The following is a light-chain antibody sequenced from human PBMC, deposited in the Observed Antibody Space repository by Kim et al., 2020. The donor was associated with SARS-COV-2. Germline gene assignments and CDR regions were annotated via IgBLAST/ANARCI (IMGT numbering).Light chain of an antibody. CDR3: QQYYSYPVT. CDR2: AAS. Sequence: ASTGDRVTITCRASQGISSYLAWYQQKPGKAPKLLIYAASTLQSGVPSRFSGSGSGTDFTLTISCLQSEDFATYYCQQYYSYPVTFGQGTRLEIK. J-gene: IGKJ5*01. V-gene: IGKV1-8*01. CDR1: QGISSY.